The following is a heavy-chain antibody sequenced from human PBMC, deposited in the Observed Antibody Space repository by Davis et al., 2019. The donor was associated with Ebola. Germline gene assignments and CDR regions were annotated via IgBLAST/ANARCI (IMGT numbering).Heavy chain of an antibody. CDR3: ARDFDGGNYYFDY. J-gene: IGHJ4*02. D-gene: IGHD3-9*01. CDR2: IIPIFDTP. CDR1: AGSFSSNP. V-gene: IGHV1-69*13. Sequence: SAKVSCKTSAGSFSSNPISWVRQAPGQGLEWMGGIIPIFDTPHYAQKFQGRINITADASTSTAYMELSSLRSEDTATYFCARDFDGGNYYFDYWGPGTPVTVSS.